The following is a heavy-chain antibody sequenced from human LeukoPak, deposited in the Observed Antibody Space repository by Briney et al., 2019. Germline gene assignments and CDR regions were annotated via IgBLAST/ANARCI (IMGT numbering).Heavy chain of an antibody. CDR2: IRQSGDIT. V-gene: IGHV3-23*01. CDR1: EFTFSSYV. CDR3: VRRGGSDGWGAFDI. J-gene: IGHJ3*02. Sequence: GGSLRLSCAASEFTFSSYVMNWVRQRPGKGLEWVSSIRQSGDITYYADSVKGRFTISRDNSKNTLSLQMNSLSREDTAIYYCVRRGGSDGWGAFDIWGQGTVVTVSS. D-gene: IGHD5-24*01.